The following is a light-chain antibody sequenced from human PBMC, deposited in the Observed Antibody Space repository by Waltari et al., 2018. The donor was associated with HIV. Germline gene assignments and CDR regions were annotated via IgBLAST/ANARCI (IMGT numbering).Light chain of an antibody. Sequence: IVMTQSPDSLAASLGAVAPTHCTSSPSVLYSSNNKNYLAWYQQKPGQPPKLLIYWASTRESGVPDRFSGSGSGTDFTLTISSLQAEDVALYYCQQYYSTPRTFGQGTKVEVK. CDR3: QQYYSTPRT. J-gene: IGKJ1*01. CDR1: PSVLYSSNNKNY. CDR2: WAS. V-gene: IGKV4-1*01.